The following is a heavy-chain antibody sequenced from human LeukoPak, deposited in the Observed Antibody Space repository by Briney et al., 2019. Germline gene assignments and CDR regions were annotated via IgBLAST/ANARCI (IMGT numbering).Heavy chain of an antibody. CDR2: IYPGDSDT. Sequence: GGSLRLSCAASGFTFSSYWMSWVRQAPGKGLEWMGIIYPGDSDTRYSPSFQGQVTISVDKSINTAYLQWSSLKASDTAMYYCARLADSSGWYFGNYHYYYMDVWGKGTTVTISS. CDR1: GFTFSSYW. D-gene: IGHD6-19*01. CDR3: ARLADSSGWYFGNYHYYYMDV. J-gene: IGHJ6*03. V-gene: IGHV5-51*01.